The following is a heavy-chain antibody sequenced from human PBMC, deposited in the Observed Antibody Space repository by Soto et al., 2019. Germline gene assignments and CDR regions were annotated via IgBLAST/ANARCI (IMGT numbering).Heavy chain of an antibody. CDR3: ARRHDILTGSDAFDI. D-gene: IGHD3-9*01. J-gene: IGHJ3*02. Sequence: QVLLQESGPGLLKPSQTLSLTCTMSGGSMSSDGFYWSWIRLHPGKGLEWIGDFYYSGSTSYTPSLKSRLLISVDTSKNQFSLRLTSVTAADTAVYYRARRHDILTGSDAFDIWGQGTKVTVSS. CDR2: FYYSGST. CDR1: GGSMSSDGFY. V-gene: IGHV4-31*03.